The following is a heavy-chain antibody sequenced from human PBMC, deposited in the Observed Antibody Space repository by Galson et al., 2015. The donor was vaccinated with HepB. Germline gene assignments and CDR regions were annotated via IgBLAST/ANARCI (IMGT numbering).Heavy chain of an antibody. D-gene: IGHD6-19*01. CDR2: ISSSSSYI. Sequence: LRLSCAASGFTFSSYSMNWVRQAPGKGLEWVSSISSSSSYIYYADSVKGRFTISRDNAKNSLYLQMNSLRAEDTAVYYCARITAVAGNYYGMDVWGQGTTVTVSS. CDR3: ARITAVAGNYYGMDV. J-gene: IGHJ6*02. V-gene: IGHV3-21*01. CDR1: GFTFSSYS.